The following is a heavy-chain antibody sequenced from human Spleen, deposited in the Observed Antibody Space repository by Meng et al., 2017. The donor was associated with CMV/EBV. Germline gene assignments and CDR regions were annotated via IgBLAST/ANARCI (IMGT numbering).Heavy chain of an antibody. CDR2: ISSSGSAI. CDR3: AKASKLYCSGPSCYAGPLDY. V-gene: IGHV3-11*04. Sequence: GESLKISCEASGFTFSDYYMSWIRQAPGKGLEWLSHISSSGSAIYYADSVKGRFTFSRDNAKNSLYLQMNSLRAEDTAVYYCAKASKLYCSGPSCYAGPLDYWGQGTLVTVSS. D-gene: IGHD2-2*01. J-gene: IGHJ4*02. CDR1: GFTFSDYY.